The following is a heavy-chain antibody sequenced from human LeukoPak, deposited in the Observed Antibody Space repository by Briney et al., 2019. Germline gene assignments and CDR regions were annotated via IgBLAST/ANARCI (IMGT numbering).Heavy chain of an antibody. Sequence: SQTLSLTCAISGDSVSSNSAAWNWIRQSPSRGLEWLGRTYYRSKWYNDYAVSVKSRITINPDTSKIRFSLQLNSVTPEDTAVYYCAREVEEGLRFSYSDFWGQGTLVTVSS. CDR1: GDSVSSNSAA. CDR3: AREVEEGLRFSYSDF. J-gene: IGHJ4*02. D-gene: IGHD5-12*01. CDR2: TYYRSKWYN. V-gene: IGHV6-1*01.